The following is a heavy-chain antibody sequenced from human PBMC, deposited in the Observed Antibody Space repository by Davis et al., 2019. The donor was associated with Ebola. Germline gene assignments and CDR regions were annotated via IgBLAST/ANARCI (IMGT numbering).Heavy chain of an antibody. CDR2: IDPSSGAT. V-gene: IGHV1-2*02. CDR1: GYTFTAYH. J-gene: IGHJ6*02. D-gene: IGHD2-21*02. Sequence: ASVKVSCKTSGYTFTAYHIHWLRQAPGQGLEWLGWIDPSSGATNYAQRFQDRVTMTRDTSITTTYMEVTRLRSADTAVYFCARSIPVVLTADFYYYYGLDLWGQGTTVIVSS. CDR3: ARSIPVVLTADFYYYYGLDL.